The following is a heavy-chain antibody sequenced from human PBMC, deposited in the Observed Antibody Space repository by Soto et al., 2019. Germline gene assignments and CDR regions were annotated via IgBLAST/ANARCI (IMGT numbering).Heavy chain of an antibody. V-gene: IGHV3-30-3*01. CDR3: ARDDTYADRGWDY. J-gene: IGHJ4*02. D-gene: IGHD4-17*01. CDR2: ISYDGNNK. CDR1: GFTLSSYA. Sequence: SGGSLRLSCAASGFTLSSYAMHWVRQAPGKGLEWVAVISYDGNNKYYADSVKGRFTISRDNSKNTLYLQMNSLRAEDTAVYYCARDDTYADRGWDYWGQGTLVTVSS.